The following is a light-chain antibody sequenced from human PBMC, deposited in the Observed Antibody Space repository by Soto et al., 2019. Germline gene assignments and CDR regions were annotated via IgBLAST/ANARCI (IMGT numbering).Light chain of an antibody. J-gene: IGKJ1*01. CDR1: QSVSSSY. CDR2: GAS. CDR3: QQYGSSPWT. V-gene: IGKV3-20*01. Sequence: EIVWTQSPGTLSLSPGERATLSCRASQSVSSSYLAWYQQKPGQAPRPLIYGASSRAIGIPDRFSGSGSGTDFTLTISRLEPEDFAVYYCQQYGSSPWTFGQGTKV.